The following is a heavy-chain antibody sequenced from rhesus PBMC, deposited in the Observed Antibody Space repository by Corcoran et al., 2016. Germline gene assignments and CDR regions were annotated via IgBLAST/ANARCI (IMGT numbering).Heavy chain of an antibody. J-gene: IGHJ4*01. CDR1: GGSISGGYD. D-gene: IGHD3-34*01. Sequence: QVQLQESGPGLVKPSETLSLTCAVSGGSISGGYDWSWIRQPPGQGLEWIGYIYGRVGSPTHNPALKKRVPISNEPSNNQFSLKLSSVTAADTAVYYCARRARTGVISGYFDYWGQGVLVTVSS. V-gene: IGHV4-76*01. CDR3: ARRARTGVISGYFDY. CDR2: IYGRVGSP.